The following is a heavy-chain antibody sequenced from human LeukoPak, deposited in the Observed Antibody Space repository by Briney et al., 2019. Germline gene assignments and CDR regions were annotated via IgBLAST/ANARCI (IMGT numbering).Heavy chain of an antibody. CDR3: AKASKMDTILPPFDY. CDR2: ISSNGGST. D-gene: IGHD5-24*01. CDR1: GFTFSDYY. J-gene: IGHJ4*02. V-gene: IGHV3-23*01. Sequence: PGGSLRLSCAASGFTFSDYYMSWIRQAPGKGLEWVSSISSNGGSTYYADSVKGRFTISRDNSKNTLYLQMNSLRAEDTAVYYCAKASKMDTILPPFDYWGQGTLVTVSS.